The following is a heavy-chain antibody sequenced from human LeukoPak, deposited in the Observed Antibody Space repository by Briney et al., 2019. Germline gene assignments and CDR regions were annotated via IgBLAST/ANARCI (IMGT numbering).Heavy chain of an antibody. Sequence: PGGSLRLSCAASGFTFSSYSMNWVRQAPGKGLEWVSYISSSSSTIYYADSVKGRFTISRDNAKNSLYLQMNSLRAEDTAVYYCARDTYDYVWGSTFDIWGQGTMVTVSS. CDR2: ISSSSSTI. D-gene: IGHD3-16*01. CDR3: ARDTYDYVWGSTFDI. V-gene: IGHV3-48*01. J-gene: IGHJ3*02. CDR1: GFTFSSYS.